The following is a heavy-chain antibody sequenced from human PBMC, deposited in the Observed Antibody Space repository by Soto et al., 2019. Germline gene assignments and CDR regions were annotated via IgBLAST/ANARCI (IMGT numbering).Heavy chain of an antibody. V-gene: IGHV3-48*03. CDR3: ASSHYEPYSVTQKGGAFDI. CDR2: ISSSGSTI. CDR1: GFTFSSYE. J-gene: IGHJ3*02. Sequence: EVQLVESGGGLVQPGGSLRLSCAASGFTFSSYEMNWVRQAPGKGLEWVSYISSSGSTIYYADSVKGRFTISRDNAKNALYLQMNSLIAEDTAVYYCASSHYEPYSVTQKGGAFDIWGQGTMVTVSS. D-gene: IGHD1-26*01.